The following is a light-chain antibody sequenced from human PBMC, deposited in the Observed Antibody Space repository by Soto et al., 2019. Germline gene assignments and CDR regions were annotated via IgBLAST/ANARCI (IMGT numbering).Light chain of an antibody. CDR3: SSYTSSSTLLYV. J-gene: IGLJ1*01. CDR2: DVS. Sequence: QSALTQPASVSGSPGQSITISCTGTSSDVGGYNYVSCYQQHPGKAPKLMIYDVSNRPSGVSNRFSGSKSGTTASLTISGLQAEDEADYYCSSYTSSSTLLYVFGTGTKITVL. CDR1: SSDVGGYNY. V-gene: IGLV2-14*01.